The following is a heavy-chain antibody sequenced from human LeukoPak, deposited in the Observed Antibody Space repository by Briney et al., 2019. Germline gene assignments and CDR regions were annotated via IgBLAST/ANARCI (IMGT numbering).Heavy chain of an antibody. Sequence: ASVKVSCKASGYTFTSYDINWVRQATGQGLEWMGWMNPNSGNTGYAQKFQGRVTMTRDTSIGTAYMELSSLRSEDTAVYYCARVDGFWYYFDYWGQGTLVTVSS. CDR3: ARVDGFWYYFDY. J-gene: IGHJ4*02. CDR2: MNPNSGNT. V-gene: IGHV1-8*01. D-gene: IGHD3-3*01. CDR1: GYTFTSYD.